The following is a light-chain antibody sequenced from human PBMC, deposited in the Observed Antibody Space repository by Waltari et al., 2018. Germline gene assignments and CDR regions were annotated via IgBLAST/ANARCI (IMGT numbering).Light chain of an antibody. CDR1: QSIYSN. Sequence: ILMTQSPVTLSVSPGERATLSCRASQSIYSNLAWYQQRPGQPPRLLIFDASTRASGIPARSSGSGSGTEFTLTIRTLQSEDSAVYYCQQYNVWPPITFGQGTRLEIK. CDR3: QQYNVWPPIT. J-gene: IGKJ5*01. CDR2: DAS. V-gene: IGKV3D-15*01.